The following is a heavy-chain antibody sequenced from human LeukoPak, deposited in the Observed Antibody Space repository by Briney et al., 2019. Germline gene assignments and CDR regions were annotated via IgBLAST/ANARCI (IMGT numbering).Heavy chain of an antibody. Sequence: ASVKVSCKASGYTFTSYDINWVRQATGQGLEWMGWMNPNSGNTGYAQKFQGRVTMTRSTSISTAYMELSSLRSEDTAVYYCARAASYSSSGKTRKNYYFDYWGQGTLVTVSS. J-gene: IGHJ4*02. CDR2: MNPNSGNT. V-gene: IGHV1-8*01. CDR3: ARAASYSSSGKTRKNYYFDY. D-gene: IGHD6-13*01. CDR1: GYTFTSYD.